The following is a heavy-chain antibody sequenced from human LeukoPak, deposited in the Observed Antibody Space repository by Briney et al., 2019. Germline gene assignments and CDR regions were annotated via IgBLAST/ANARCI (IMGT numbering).Heavy chain of an antibody. CDR2: IIPIFGTA. J-gene: IGHJ4*02. V-gene: IGHV1-69*05. Sequence: GASVKVSRKASGGTFSSYAISWVRQAPGQGLEWMGGIIPIFGTANYAQKFQGRVTITTDESTSTAYMELSSLRSEDTAVYYCAREGRYCSGGSCYESYFDYWGQGTLVTVSS. CDR3: AREGRYCSGGSCYESYFDY. D-gene: IGHD2-15*01. CDR1: GGTFSSYA.